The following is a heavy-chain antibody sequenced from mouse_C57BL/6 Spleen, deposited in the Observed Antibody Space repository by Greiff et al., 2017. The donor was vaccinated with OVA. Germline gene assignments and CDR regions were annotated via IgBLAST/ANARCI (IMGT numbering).Heavy chain of an antibody. CDR3: ARAGMVPPYYFDY. CDR2: ISDGGSYT. CDR1: GFTFSSYA. D-gene: IGHD2-10*02. Sequence: EVKVVESGGGLVKPGGSLKLSCAASGFTFSSYAMSWVRQTPEKRLEWVATISDGGSYTYYPDNVKGRFTISRDNAKNNLYLQMSHLKSEDTAMYYCARAGMVPPYYFDYWGQGTTLTVSS. J-gene: IGHJ2*01. V-gene: IGHV5-4*03.